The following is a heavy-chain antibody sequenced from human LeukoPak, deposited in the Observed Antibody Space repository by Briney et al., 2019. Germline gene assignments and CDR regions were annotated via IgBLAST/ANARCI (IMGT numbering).Heavy chain of an antibody. CDR1: GFTFSSYG. Sequence: GGSLRLSCAASGFTFSSYGMHWVRQAPGKGLEWVAFIRYDGSNKYYADSVKGRFTISRDNSKNTLYLRMNSLRADDTAVYYCAKFSKYSRNWPPGVAYWGQGTLVTVSS. V-gene: IGHV3-30*02. D-gene: IGHD6-13*01. J-gene: IGHJ4*02. CDR3: AKFSKYSRNWPPGVAY. CDR2: IRYDGSNK.